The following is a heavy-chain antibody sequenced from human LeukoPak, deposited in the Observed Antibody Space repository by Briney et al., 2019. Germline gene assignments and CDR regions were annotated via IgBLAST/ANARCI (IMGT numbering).Heavy chain of an antibody. Sequence: GGSLRLSCAASGFTFSSHVMHWVRQAPGKGLEWVAVIWYDGGNKYYADSVKGRFTISRDNSKNTLYLQMNSLRAGDMAVYYCTRWGPNGSSWYYFDYWGQGTLVTVSS. V-gene: IGHV3-33*01. J-gene: IGHJ4*02. CDR2: IWYDGGNK. D-gene: IGHD2-15*01. CDR1: GFTFSSHV. CDR3: TRWGPNGSSWYYFDY.